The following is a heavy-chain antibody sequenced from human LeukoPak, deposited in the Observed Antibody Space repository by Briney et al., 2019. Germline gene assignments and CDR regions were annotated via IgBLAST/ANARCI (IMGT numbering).Heavy chain of an antibody. D-gene: IGHD2-21*01. CDR3: ARRLKGYDY. V-gene: IGHV4-34*01. CDR2: INHSGST. Sequence: PSETLSLTCAVYGGSFSGYYWSWIRQPPGKGLEWIGEINHSGSTNYNPSLKSRVTMSVDTSKNQFSLKLSSVTAADTAVYYCARRLKGYDYWGQGTLVTVSS. J-gene: IGHJ4*02. CDR1: GGSFSGYY.